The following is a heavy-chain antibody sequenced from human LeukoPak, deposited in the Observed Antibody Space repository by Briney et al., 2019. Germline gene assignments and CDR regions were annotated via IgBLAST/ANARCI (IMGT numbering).Heavy chain of an antibody. J-gene: IGHJ6*02. Sequence: ASVKVSCKVSGYTLTELSMHWVRQAPGKGLEWMGGFDPEDGETIYAQKFRGRVTMTEDTSTDTAYMELSSLRSDDTAVYYCARTAGMVVVPAAPQRDYYGMDVWGQGTTVTVSS. CDR1: GYTLTELS. CDR2: FDPEDGET. V-gene: IGHV1-24*01. CDR3: ARTAGMVVVPAAPQRDYYGMDV. D-gene: IGHD2-2*01.